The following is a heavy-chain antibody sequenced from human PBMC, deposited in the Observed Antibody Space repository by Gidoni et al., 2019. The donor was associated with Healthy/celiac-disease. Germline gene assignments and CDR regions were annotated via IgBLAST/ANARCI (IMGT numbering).Heavy chain of an antibody. D-gene: IGHD6-13*01. CDR3: ARDRGDIAAAGAYYYYYMDV. V-gene: IGHV1-46*01. Sequence: QLVQSGSDVKTPGASVKVSCTASGYTFTRYYMHWVRQAPGHGLEWMGIINPSGGSTRYAKKVQGRVTMNRDTSTSTVYMELSSLRSEDTAVYYCARDRGDIAAAGAYYYYYMDVWGKGTTVTVSS. CDR2: INPSGGST. CDR1: GYTFTRYY. J-gene: IGHJ6*03.